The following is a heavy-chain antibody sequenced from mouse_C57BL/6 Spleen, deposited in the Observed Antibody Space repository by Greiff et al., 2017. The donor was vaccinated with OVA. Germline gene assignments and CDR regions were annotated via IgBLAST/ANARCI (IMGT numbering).Heavy chain of an antibody. CDR2: IDPSDSYT. CDR1: GYTFTSYW. Sequence: VQLQQPGAELVRPGTSVKLSCKASGYTFTSYWMHWVKQRPGQGLEWIGVIDPSDSYTNYNQKFKGKATLTVDTSSSTAYMQLSSLTSEDSAVFYCATKSDGSGYFDYWGQGTTLTVSA. CDR3: ATKSDGSGYFDY. D-gene: IGHD3-2*02. J-gene: IGHJ2*01. V-gene: IGHV1-59*01.